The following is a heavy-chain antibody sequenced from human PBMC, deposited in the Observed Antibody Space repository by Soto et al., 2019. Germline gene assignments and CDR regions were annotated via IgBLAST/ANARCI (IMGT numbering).Heavy chain of an antibody. D-gene: IGHD2-21*02. CDR1: GYTFTGYY. J-gene: IGHJ6*02. CDR2: INPNSGGT. CDR3: ARGNGGNSGQYYYYYYGMDV. Sequence: ASVKVSCKASGYTFTGYYMRWVRQAPGQGLEWMGWINPNSGGTNYAQKFQGWVTMTRDTSISTAYMELSRLGSDDTAVYYCARGNGGNSGQYYYYYYGMDVWGQGTTVTVSS. V-gene: IGHV1-2*04.